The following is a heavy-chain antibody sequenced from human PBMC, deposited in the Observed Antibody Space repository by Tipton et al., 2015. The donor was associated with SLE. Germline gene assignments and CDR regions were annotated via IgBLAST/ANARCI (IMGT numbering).Heavy chain of an antibody. Sequence: VQLVQSGAEVKKPGESLKISCKGSGYSFISYWVGWVRQMPGKGLEWMGIIYPGDSDTRYSPSFQGQVTISADKSISTAYLQWSSLKASDTAMYYCARSVWWLPPDYYYYMGVWGKGTTVTVSS. D-gene: IGHD5-12*01. CDR1: GYSFISYW. V-gene: IGHV5-51*03. CDR3: ARSVWWLPPDYYYYMGV. J-gene: IGHJ6*03. CDR2: IYPGDSDT.